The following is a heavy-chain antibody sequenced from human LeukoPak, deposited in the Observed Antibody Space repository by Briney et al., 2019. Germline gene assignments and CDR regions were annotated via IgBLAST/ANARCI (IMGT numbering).Heavy chain of an antibody. CDR2: TNQDGSEK. CDR1: EFIYSNYW. D-gene: IGHD1-26*01. CDR3: ARDSGSCRGCAFDI. Sequence: PGGSLRLSCAASEFIYSNYWMSWVRQAPGKGLVWVANTNQDGSEKYYVDSVKGRVTISRDNAMNFLYLQLNSLRADDTAVYYCARDSGSCRGCAFDIWGQGTMVTVSS. J-gene: IGHJ3*02. V-gene: IGHV3-7*01.